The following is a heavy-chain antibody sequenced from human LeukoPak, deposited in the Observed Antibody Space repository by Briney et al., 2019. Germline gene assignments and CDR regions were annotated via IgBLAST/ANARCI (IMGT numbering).Heavy chain of an antibody. CDR1: GFTFSSYW. V-gene: IGHV3-74*01. Sequence: GWSLRLSCPASGFTFSSYWMHWVRQAPGKGLVWVSRINSDGSSTSYADSVKGRFTISRDNAKNTLYLQMNSLRAEDTAVYYCARGSVAGTGYFDYWGQGTLVTVSS. CDR3: ARGSVAGTGYFDY. D-gene: IGHD6-19*01. J-gene: IGHJ4*02. CDR2: INSDGSST.